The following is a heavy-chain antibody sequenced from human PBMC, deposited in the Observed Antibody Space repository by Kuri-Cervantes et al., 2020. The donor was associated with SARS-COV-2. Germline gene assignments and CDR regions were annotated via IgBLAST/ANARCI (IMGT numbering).Heavy chain of an antibody. CDR3: AKDSGSYFRGSAEYFQH. CDR1: GFTFSSYG. D-gene: IGHD1-26*01. V-gene: IGHV3-30*02. Sequence: GESLKISCAASGFTFSSYGMHWVRQAPGKGLEWVAFIRYDGSNKYYADSVKGRFTISRDNSKNTLYLQMNSLRAEDTALYYCAKDSGSYFRGSAEYFQHWGQGTLVTVSS. CDR2: IRYDGSNK. J-gene: IGHJ1*01.